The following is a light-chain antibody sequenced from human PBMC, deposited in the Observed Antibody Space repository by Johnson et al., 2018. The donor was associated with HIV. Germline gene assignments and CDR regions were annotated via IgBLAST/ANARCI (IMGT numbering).Light chain of an antibody. J-gene: IGLJ1*01. V-gene: IGLV1-51*02. CDR2: ETN. Sequence: QSVLTQPPSVSAAPGQKVNISCSGSSSNIGNNYVSWYQQLPGAAPKLLIYETNKRPSGIPDRFSGSKSGTSATLGITGLQTGDEADYYCGTWDTSLSAGGVFGTGTKVTVL. CDR1: SSNIGNNY. CDR3: GTWDTSLSAGGV.